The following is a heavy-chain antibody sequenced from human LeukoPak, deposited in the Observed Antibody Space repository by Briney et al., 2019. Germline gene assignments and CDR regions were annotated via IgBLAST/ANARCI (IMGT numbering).Heavy chain of an antibody. CDR1: GYTFTSYA. D-gene: IGHD6-19*01. V-gene: IGHV1-3*01. CDR2: INAGNGNT. CDR3: ARDSSSGWFEYYYYGMDV. Sequence: ASVKVSCKASGYTFTSYAMYWVRQAPGQRLEWIGWINAGNGNTKYSQNFQGRVTITRDTSASTAYMELSSLRSEDTAIYYCARDSSSGWFEYYYYGMDVWGQGTTVTVSS. J-gene: IGHJ6*02.